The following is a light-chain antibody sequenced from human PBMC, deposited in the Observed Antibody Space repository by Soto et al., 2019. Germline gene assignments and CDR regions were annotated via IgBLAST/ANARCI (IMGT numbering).Light chain of an antibody. CDR2: DAS. V-gene: IGKV1-5*01. J-gene: IGKJ1*01. CDR3: QQYQIDWT. CDR1: QRVNTC. Sequence: DIPMTQSPSTLSASVGDRVSITCRASQRVNTCLAWYQQKPGKAPTLLIYDASSLQSGVPSRFSGSGSGTEFTLTISSLQPDDFATYYCQQYQIDWTFGQGTKVESK.